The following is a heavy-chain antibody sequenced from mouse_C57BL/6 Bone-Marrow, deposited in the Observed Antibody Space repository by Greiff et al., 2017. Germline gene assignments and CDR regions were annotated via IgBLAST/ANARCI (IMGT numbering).Heavy chain of an antibody. J-gene: IGHJ2*01. D-gene: IGHD1-1*02. CDR3: ARVVLDY. CDR1: GYAFSSSW. Sequence: QVQLQQSGPELVKPGASVKISCKASGYAFSSSWMNWVKQRPGKGLEWIGRIYPGDGDTNYNGKFKGKATLSVNKSSSTAYMQLSSLTSEDSAVYFSARVVLDYWGRGTALTVSS. CDR2: IYPGDGDT. V-gene: IGHV1-82*01.